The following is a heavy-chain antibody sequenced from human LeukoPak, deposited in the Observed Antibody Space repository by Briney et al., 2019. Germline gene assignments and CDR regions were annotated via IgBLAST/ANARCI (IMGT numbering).Heavy chain of an antibody. CDR2: MNPNSANT. V-gene: IGHV1-8*01. CDR1: GYTFTSYD. D-gene: IGHD6-19*01. Sequence: ASVKVSCKASGYTFTSYDINWVRQATGQGLEWMGWMNPNSANTGYAQKFQGRVTMTRDTSIGTAYMELSSLRSEDTAVYYCARGEGGQWLVTSYYGLDVWGQGTTVTVSS. J-gene: IGHJ6*02. CDR3: ARGEGGQWLVTSYYGLDV.